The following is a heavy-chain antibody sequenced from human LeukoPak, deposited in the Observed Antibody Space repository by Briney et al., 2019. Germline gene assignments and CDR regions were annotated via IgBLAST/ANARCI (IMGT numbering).Heavy chain of an antibody. CDR3: AKDLGLWFGELLSATFDY. Sequence: GGSLRLSCAASGFTFSSYAMSWVRQAPGKGLEWVSAISGSGGSTYYADSVKGRFTISRDNPKNTLYLQMNSLRAEDTAVYYCAKDLGLWFGELLSATFDYWGQGTLVTVSS. CDR1: GFTFSSYA. J-gene: IGHJ4*02. CDR2: ISGSGGST. V-gene: IGHV3-23*01. D-gene: IGHD3-10*01.